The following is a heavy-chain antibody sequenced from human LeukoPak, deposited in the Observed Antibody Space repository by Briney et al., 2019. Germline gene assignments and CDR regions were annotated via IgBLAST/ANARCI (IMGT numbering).Heavy chain of an antibody. J-gene: IGHJ2*01. V-gene: IGHV1-46*01. CDR1: GYTFTSNY. D-gene: IGHD3/OR15-3a*01. CDR3: ARDRTYFDL. CDR2: INPSGGST. Sequence: ASVKVSCKASGYTFTSNYIHWVRQAPGQGLEWMGMINPSGGSTSYARKFQGRVTMTSDTSISTAYMELNRLRSDDTALYYCARDRTYFDLWGRGTLVTVSS.